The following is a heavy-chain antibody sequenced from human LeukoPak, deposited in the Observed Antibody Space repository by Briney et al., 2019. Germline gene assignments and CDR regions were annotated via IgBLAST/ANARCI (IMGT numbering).Heavy chain of an antibody. CDR2: FAPEDGET. V-gene: IGHV1-24*01. Sequence: ASVKVSCKVSGYTLTELSMHWVRQPPGKGLEWMGGFAPEDGETIYAQKFQGRVTMTEDTSTDTAYVELSSLRSEDTAMYYCVTDPVGYCSSDGCYSVDYWGQGTLVTVSS. J-gene: IGHJ4*02. CDR1: GYTLTELS. D-gene: IGHD2-15*01. CDR3: VTDPVGYCSSDGCYSVDY.